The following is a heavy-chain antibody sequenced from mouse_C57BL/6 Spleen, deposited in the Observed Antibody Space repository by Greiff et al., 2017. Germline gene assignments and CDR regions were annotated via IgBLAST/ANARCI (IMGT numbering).Heavy chain of an antibody. CDR1: GYSFTDYN. J-gene: IGHJ2*01. D-gene: IGHD1-1*01. CDR2: INPNYGTT. CDR3: ARLEGDYGSSVYYFDY. V-gene: IGHV1-39*01. Sequence: EVQLQQSGPELVKPGASVKISCKASGYSFTDYNMNWVKQSNGKSLEWIGVINPNYGTTSSTQKFKGTAPLTVDPSSSTAYMQLNSLTSEDSAVYYSARLEGDYGSSVYYFDYWGQGTTLTVSS.